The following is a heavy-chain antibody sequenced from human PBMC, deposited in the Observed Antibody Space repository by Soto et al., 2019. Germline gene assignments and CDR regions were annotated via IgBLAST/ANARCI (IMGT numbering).Heavy chain of an antibody. J-gene: IGHJ4*02. CDR1: GLTFGSRA. CDR3: ARGSTDSYPGSRIFDF. Sequence: GSLRLSCXASGLTFGSRAMTWVRQAPGEGLQWVSTITDTGGDAKYADSVRGRFVISRDNSKKTLYLQMTSLTAEDSAMYYCARGSTDSYPGSRIFDFWGRGTLVTVSS. V-gene: IGHV3-23*01. D-gene: IGHD3-10*01. CDR2: ITDTGGDA.